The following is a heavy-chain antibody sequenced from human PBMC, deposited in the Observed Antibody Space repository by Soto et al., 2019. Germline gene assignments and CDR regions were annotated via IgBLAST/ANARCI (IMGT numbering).Heavy chain of an antibody. V-gene: IGHV2-26*01. CDR3: ARIQRISMIVVSKPYFDY. D-gene: IGHD3-22*01. J-gene: IGHJ4*02. CDR1: GFSLSNPRMG. Sequence: SGPTLVNPTETLTLTCTVSGFSLSNPRMGVSWIRQPPGKALEWLAHIFSNDEKSYNTSLKSRLTISRDTSKSQVVLTMTNMDPVDTATYYCARIQRISMIVVSKPYFDYWGQGALVTVSS. CDR2: IFSNDEK.